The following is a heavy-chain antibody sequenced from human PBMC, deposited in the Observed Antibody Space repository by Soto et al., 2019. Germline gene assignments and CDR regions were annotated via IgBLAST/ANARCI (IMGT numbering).Heavy chain of an antibody. CDR3: ARDRNSWLGGRGGCHGMDV. J-gene: IGHJ6*02. CDR1: GGTFSSYA. D-gene: IGHD6-19*01. V-gene: IGHV1-69*01. CDR2: IIPIFGTA. Sequence: QVQLVQSGAEVKKPGSSVKVSCKASGGTFSSYAISWVRQAPGQGLEWMGGIIPIFGTANYAQKFQGRVTITADESTSTAYMELSSLRSEDTAVYYCARDRNSWLGGRGGCHGMDVWGQGTTVTVSS.